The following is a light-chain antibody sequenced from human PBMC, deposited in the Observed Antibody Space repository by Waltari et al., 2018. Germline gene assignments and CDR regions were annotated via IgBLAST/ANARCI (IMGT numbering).Light chain of an antibody. Sequence: EVVMTRSPATLSASPGERVTLSCRASQSISDNLAWYQQKPGHHAHRLLIYGAFTRASGIPARFTGSGSGTEFTLTISSLQSEDSAIYYCQQYNRWPPITFGQGTRLEIK. CDR3: QQYNRWPPIT. CDR2: GAF. CDR1: QSISDN. V-gene: IGKV3-15*01. J-gene: IGKJ5*01.